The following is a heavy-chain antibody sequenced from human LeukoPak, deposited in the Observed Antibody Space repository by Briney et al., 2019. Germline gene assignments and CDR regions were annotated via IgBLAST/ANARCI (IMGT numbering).Heavy chain of an antibody. CDR1: GFTFSSYG. D-gene: IGHD5-18*01. CDR2: ISGSGGNT. Sequence: GGSLRLSCAASGFTFSSYGMHWVRQAPGKGLEWVSDISGSGGNTYYAKSVRGRFTISRDNSKNTLYLQMNSLRAGDTAIYYCVKRIQSALAAGYWGQGALVTVSS. CDR3: VKRIQSALAAGY. J-gene: IGHJ4*02. V-gene: IGHV3-23*01.